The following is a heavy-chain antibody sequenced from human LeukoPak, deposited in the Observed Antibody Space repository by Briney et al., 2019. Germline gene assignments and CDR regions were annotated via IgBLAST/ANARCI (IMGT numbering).Heavy chain of an antibody. CDR2: ISHFGTT. CDR1: GYSINNGYN. V-gene: IGHV4-38-2*02. D-gene: IGHD1-26*01. CDR3: ARVWYGGKSGPDY. J-gene: IGHJ4*02. Sequence: SETLSLTCTVSGYSINNGYNWGWLRQPPGKGLEWIGYISHFGTTYYNPSLKHRLTISEDTSKNQFSLSLNSVTAADTAVYYCARVWYGGKSGPDYWGQGTLVTVSS.